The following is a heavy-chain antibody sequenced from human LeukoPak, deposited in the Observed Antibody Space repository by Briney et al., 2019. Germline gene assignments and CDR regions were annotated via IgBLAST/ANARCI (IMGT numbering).Heavy chain of an antibody. Sequence: SVKVSCKASGGTFSSYAISWVPQAPGQGLEWMGGIIPIFGTANYAQKFQGRVTITADESTSTAYMELSSLRSEDTAVYYCARGVLDYYDSSGSSYFDYWGQGTLVTVSS. V-gene: IGHV1-69*13. J-gene: IGHJ4*02. D-gene: IGHD3-22*01. CDR2: IIPIFGTA. CDR3: ARGVLDYYDSSGSSYFDY. CDR1: GGTFSSYA.